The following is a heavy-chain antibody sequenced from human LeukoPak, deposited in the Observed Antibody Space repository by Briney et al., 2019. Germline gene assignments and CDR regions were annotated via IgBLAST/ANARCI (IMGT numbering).Heavy chain of an antibody. CDR3: AREVTRRGFDY. J-gene: IGHJ4*02. CDR2: ISSSGSTI. V-gene: IGHV3-48*03. Sequence: PGGSLRLSCAASGFTFSSFEMNWVRQAPGKGLEWVSYISSSGSTIYYADSVKGRFTISRDNAKNSLYLQMNSLRAEDSALYYCAREVTRRGFDYWGQGTLVTVSS. D-gene: IGHD4-17*01. CDR1: GFTFSSFE.